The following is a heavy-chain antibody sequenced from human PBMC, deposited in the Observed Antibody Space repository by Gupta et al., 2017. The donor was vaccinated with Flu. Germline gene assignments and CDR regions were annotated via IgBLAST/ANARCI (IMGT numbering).Heavy chain of an antibody. J-gene: IGHJ5*02. V-gene: IGHV4-61*02. CDR2: IYTSGST. D-gene: IGHD6-6*01. CDR3: ARAVIPTYSSSSWFDP. Sequence: QVQLQESGPGLVTPSQTLSLTCTVSGGSITSGSYSWSWIRQPAGKGLEWIGGIYTSGSTNYNPSLKSRVTISVDTSKNQFSLKLSSVTAADTAVFYCARAVIPTYSSSSWFDPWGQGILVTVSS. CDR1: GGSITSGSYS.